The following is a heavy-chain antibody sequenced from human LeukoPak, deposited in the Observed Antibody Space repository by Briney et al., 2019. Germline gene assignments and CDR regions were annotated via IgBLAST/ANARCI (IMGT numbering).Heavy chain of an antibody. CDR1: GFTFSSYE. CDR2: ISSSGSTI. V-gene: IGHV3-48*03. Sequence: GGSLRLSCAASGFTFSSYEMNWVRQAPGKGLEWVSYISSSGSTIYYADSVKGRFTISRDNAKNSLYLQMNSLRAEDTAVYYCAKSSGYSSGGGLDFDYWGQGTLVTVSS. J-gene: IGHJ4*02. D-gene: IGHD6-19*01. CDR3: AKSSGYSSGGGLDFDY.